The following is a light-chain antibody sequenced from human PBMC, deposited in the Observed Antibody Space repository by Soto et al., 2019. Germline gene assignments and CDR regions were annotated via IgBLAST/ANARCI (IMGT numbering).Light chain of an antibody. J-gene: IGLJ2*01. CDR3: SSYASSDTPVL. V-gene: IGLV2-14*03. CDR1: SSDVGGYNY. CDR2: DVS. Sequence: QCVLTQPASVSGSPGQSITISCTGTSSDVGGYNYVSWYQQHPGKAPKLIIYDVSNRPSGVSNRFSASKSGNTASLTISGLQAEDESDYYCSSYASSDTPVLFGGGTKVTVL.